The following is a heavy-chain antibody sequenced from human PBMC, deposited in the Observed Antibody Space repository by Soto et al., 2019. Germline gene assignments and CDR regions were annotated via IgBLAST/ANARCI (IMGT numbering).Heavy chain of an antibody. V-gene: IGHV4-59*01. CDR2: IYYSGST. CDR1: GGSISSYY. CDR3: ARINYYYDSSGYYGYFDY. J-gene: IGHJ4*02. D-gene: IGHD3-22*01. Sequence: QVQLQESGPGLVKPSETLSLTCTVSGGSISSYYWSWIRQPPGKGLEWIGYIYYSGSTNYNPSLKSRVTISVDTSKNQFSLKLSSVSAADTAVYYCARINYYYDSSGYYGYFDYWGQGTLVTVSS.